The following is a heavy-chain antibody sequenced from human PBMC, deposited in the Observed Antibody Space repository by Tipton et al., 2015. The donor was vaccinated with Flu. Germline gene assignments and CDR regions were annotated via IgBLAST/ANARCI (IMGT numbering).Heavy chain of an antibody. J-gene: IGHJ4*02. CDR3: AADHYFGSGSYY. V-gene: IGHV4-38-2*02. Sequence: TLSLTCTVSGYSISSGYYWGWIRQPPGKGLEWIGHIYYSGSTNYNPALQSRVTISVDTSKNQFSLRLSSVTAADTAVYFCAADHYFGSGSYYWGQGKMVTVSS. D-gene: IGHD3-10*01. CDR2: IYYSGST. CDR1: GYSISSGYY.